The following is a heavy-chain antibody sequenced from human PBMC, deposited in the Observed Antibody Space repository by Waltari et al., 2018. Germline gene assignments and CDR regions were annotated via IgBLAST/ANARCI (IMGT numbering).Heavy chain of an antibody. D-gene: IGHD4-17*01. CDR1: GFTFCMFW. V-gene: IGHV3-74*02. Sequence: EVQLVESGGGLVQPGGSLKLSCAASGFTFCMFWVRWVRQAPGKGLVWVSRSNSDGSSTSYADSVKGRFTISKDNAKNTVYLQMNSLRAEDTAIYYCARGARRTTVTTGWWYFDLWGRGTLVTVSS. CDR2: SNSDGSST. J-gene: IGHJ2*01. CDR3: ARGARRTTVTTGWWYFDL.